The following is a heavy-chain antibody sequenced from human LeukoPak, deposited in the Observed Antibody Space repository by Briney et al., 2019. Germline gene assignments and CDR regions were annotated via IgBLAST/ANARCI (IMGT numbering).Heavy chain of an antibody. J-gene: IGHJ4*02. Sequence: GGSLRLSCAASGFTFRSYDMHWVRQATGKGLEWVSAIGTAGDTYYPGSVKGRFTISRENAKNSLYLQMNSLRAGDTAVYYCARALSPSQQYGDYYFDYWGQGTLVTVSS. D-gene: IGHD4-17*01. CDR3: ARALSPSQQYGDYYFDY. V-gene: IGHV3-13*01. CDR2: IGTAGDT. CDR1: GFTFRSYD.